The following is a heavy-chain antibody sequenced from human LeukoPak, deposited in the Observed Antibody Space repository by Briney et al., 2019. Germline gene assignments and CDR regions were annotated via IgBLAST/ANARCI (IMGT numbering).Heavy chain of an antibody. Sequence: PSETLSLTCGFSGGSISSTNWWGWVRQPPGQGLEWVGEVSLTGATNYNPSLNGRVTMSLDGSRNQLSLTLTSVTAPDTAIYYCSRESGAFCPFGYWGQGTLVIVPP. J-gene: IGHJ4*02. CDR1: GGSISSTNW. D-gene: IGHD1-26*01. CDR2: VSLTGAT. V-gene: IGHV4-4*02. CDR3: SRESGAFCPFGY.